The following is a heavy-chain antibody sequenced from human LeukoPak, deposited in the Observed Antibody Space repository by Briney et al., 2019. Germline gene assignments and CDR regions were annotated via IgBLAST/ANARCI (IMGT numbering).Heavy chain of an antibody. CDR1: GFPFTNYW. D-gene: IGHD3-22*01. CDR3: ARAHNYDGRDYYYAFSGY. J-gene: IGHJ4*02. V-gene: IGHV3-7*03. Sequence: GGSLRLSCAVSGFPFTNYWMSWVRQAPGKGLEWVANIKEDGSVVYYVDSLKGRFTISRDSAQNSLYLEMNSLRAEDTALYYCARAHNYDGRDYYYAFSGYWGQGTLVTVSS. CDR2: IKEDGSVV.